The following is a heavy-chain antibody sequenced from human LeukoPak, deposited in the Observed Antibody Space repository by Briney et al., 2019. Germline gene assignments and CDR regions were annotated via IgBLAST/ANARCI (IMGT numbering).Heavy chain of an antibody. J-gene: IGHJ3*01. Sequence: GGSLRLSCAASGFTFSSYWMSWVRQAPGKGLECVANIKEDGSEEYYVDSVKGRFSISRDNAKNSLCLQMNSLRAEDTAVYYCARDWLAGNPYHAFDLWGKGTMVTVSS. D-gene: IGHD3-22*01. V-gene: IGHV3-7*01. CDR2: IKEDGSEE. CDR1: GFTFSSYW. CDR3: ARDWLAGNPYHAFDL.